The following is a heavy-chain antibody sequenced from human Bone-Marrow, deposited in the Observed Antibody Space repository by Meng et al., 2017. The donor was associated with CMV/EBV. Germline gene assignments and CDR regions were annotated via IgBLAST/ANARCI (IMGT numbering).Heavy chain of an antibody. CDR1: GFTLSSYS. D-gene: IGHD6-13*01. J-gene: IGHJ6*02. Sequence: GESLKISCAASGFTLSSYSMNWVRQAPGKGLEWVSSISSSSSYIYYADSVKGRFTISRDNAKNSLYLQMNSLRAEDTAVYYCARDSSIAAAALSEYYYYGMDVWGQGTTVTVSS. CDR3: ARDSSIAAAALSEYYYYGMDV. V-gene: IGHV3-21*01. CDR2: ISSSSSYI.